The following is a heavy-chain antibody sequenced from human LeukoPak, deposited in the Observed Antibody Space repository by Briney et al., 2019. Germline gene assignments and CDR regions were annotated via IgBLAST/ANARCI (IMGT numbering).Heavy chain of an antibody. J-gene: IGHJ4*02. CDR1: GFTFSSYG. V-gene: IGHV3-30*03. Sequence: GGSLRLSCAASGFTFSSYGMQWFRQAPDKGLEWVAAISNDGSNKYYADSVKGRFTISRDNSRNTLYLQMNSLRAEDTAMYYCARDVAGAGSHWGQGTLVTVSS. D-gene: IGHD3-10*01. CDR2: ISNDGSNK. CDR3: ARDVAGAGSH.